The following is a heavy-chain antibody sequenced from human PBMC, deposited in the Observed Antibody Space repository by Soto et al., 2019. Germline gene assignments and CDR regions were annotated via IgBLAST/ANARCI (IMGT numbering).Heavy chain of an antibody. V-gene: IGHV3-23*01. CDR2: ISGSGGST. Sequence: GGSLRLSCAASGFTFSSYAMSWVRQAPGKGLEWVSAISGSGGSTYYADSVKGRFTISRDNSKNTLYLQMNSLRAEDTAVYYCAKLFIPYDILTGLDYWGQGTLVTVSS. D-gene: IGHD3-9*01. J-gene: IGHJ4*02. CDR1: GFTFSSYA. CDR3: AKLFIPYDILTGLDY.